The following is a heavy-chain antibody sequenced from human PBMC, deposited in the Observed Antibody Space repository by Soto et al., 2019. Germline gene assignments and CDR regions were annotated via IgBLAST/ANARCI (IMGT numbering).Heavy chain of an antibody. D-gene: IGHD3-9*01. CDR2: INHSGST. V-gene: IGHV4-34*01. CDR1: GGSFSGYY. CDR3: ARGYNARYLDWLQTQGGYYYYYMDV. J-gene: IGHJ6*03. Sequence: ASETLSLTCAVYGGSFSGYYWSWIRQPPGKGLEWIGEINHSGSTNYNPSLKSRVTISVDTSKNQFSLKLSSVTAADTAVYYCARGYNARYLDWLQTQGGYYYYYMDVWGKGTTVTVSS.